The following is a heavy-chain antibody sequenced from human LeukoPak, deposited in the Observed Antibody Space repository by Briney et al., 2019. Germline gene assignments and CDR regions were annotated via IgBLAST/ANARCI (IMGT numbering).Heavy chain of an antibody. CDR3: TNDISRYTSSPEGDS. J-gene: IGHJ4*02. CDR1: GFTFDDFA. Sequence: EGSLRLSCAASGFTFDDFAMHWVRQAPGKGLEWISLISWDGTNTYYADSVKGRFTISRDNTKNSLYLQMNRLRAEDTALYYCTNDISRYTSSPEGDSWGQGTRVTVAS. D-gene: IGHD5-18*01. V-gene: IGHV3-43D*03. CDR2: ISWDGTNT.